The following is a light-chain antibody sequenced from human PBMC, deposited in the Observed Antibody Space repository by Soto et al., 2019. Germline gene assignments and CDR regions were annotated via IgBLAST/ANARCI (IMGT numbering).Light chain of an antibody. J-gene: IGLJ2*01. CDR3: LLYYGGGV. CDR1: TGAVTSGYY. Sequence: QSVVTQEPSLTVSPGGTVTLTCASSTGAVTSGYYPNWFQQKPGQAPRALIYSTSNEHSWTPARFSGSLLGGKAALTLSGVQPEDEAEYYCLLYYGGGVFGGGTKLTVL. CDR2: STS. V-gene: IGLV7-43*01.